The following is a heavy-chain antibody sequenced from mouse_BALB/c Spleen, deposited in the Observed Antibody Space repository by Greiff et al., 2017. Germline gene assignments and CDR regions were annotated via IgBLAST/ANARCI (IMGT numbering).Heavy chain of an antibody. J-gene: IGHJ4*01. V-gene: IGHV5-12-1*01. D-gene: IGHD1-1*01. CDR1: GFAFSSYD. CDR3: ARLVGAMDY. Sequence: EVKLMESGGGLVKPGGSLKLSCAASGFAFSSYDMSWVRQTPEKRLEWVAYISSGGGSTYYPDTVKGRFTISRDNAKNTLYLQMSSLKSEDTAMYYCARLVGAMDYWGQGTSVTVSS. CDR2: ISSGGGST.